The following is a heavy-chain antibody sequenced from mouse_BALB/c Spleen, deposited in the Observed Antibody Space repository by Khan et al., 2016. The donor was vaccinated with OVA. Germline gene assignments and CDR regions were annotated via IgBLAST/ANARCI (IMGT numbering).Heavy chain of an antibody. Sequence: QVQLQQSGAELVRPGTSVKMSCKAAGYTFTNYRIGWVKQRPGHGLEWIGDIYSGSGNTNYNEKFKGKATLTADTSSSTAYMQLSSLTSEDSAIYYCARPYYYGSSYDTMDAWGQGTSVTVSS. CDR2: IYSGSGNT. V-gene: IGHV1-63*02. J-gene: IGHJ4*01. CDR3: ARPYYYGSSYDTMDA. CDR1: GYTFTNYR. D-gene: IGHD1-1*01.